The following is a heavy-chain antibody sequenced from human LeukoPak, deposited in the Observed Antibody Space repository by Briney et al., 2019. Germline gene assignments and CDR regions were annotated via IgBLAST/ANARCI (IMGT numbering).Heavy chain of an antibody. D-gene: IGHD1-26*01. CDR1: GFSFSTYN. V-gene: IGHV3-21*01. CDR3: ARDPYSGSYGDYYYYYMDV. CDR2: ITTSSTYI. J-gene: IGHJ6*03. Sequence: GESLRLSCAASGFSFSTYNMNWVRQAPGKGLEWVSSITTSSTYIYYADSVKGRFTISRDNAKNPLYLQMNSLRAEDTAVYYCARDPYSGSYGDYYYYYMDVWGKGTTVTISS.